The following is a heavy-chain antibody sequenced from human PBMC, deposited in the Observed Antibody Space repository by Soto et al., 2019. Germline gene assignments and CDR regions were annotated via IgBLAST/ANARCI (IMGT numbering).Heavy chain of an antibody. V-gene: IGHV1-46*01. Sequence: ASVQVSCKASGYTFTSYYMHWVRQAPGQGLEWMGIINPSGGSTSYAQKFQGRVTMTRDTSTSTVYMELSSLRSEDTAVYYCASQRLLPRIVVGTSFDYFDYWGQGTLVTVSS. D-gene: IGHD3-22*01. CDR3: ASQRLLPRIVVGTSFDYFDY. CDR1: GYTFTSYY. J-gene: IGHJ4*02. CDR2: INPSGGST.